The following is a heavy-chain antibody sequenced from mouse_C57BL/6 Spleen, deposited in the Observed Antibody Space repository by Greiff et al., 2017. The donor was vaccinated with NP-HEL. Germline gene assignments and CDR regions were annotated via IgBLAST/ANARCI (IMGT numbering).Heavy chain of an antibody. J-gene: IGHJ3*02. V-gene: IGHV1-54*01. CDR1: GYAFTNYL. Sequence: QVQLQQSGAELVRPGASVKVSCKASGYAFTNYLIEWVKQRPGQGLEWIGVINPGSGGTNYNEKFKGKATLTADKSSSTAYMQLSSRTSEDSAVYFYARSRSTMITGFGYWGQGTVVTVSA. CDR3: ARSRSTMITGFGY. D-gene: IGHD2-4*01. CDR2: INPGSGGT.